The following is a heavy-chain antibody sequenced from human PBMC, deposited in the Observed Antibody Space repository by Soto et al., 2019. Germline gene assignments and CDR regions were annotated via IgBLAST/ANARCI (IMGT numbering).Heavy chain of an antibody. CDR3: ARVPGVVVSADDAFDI. Sequence: QVQLQESGPGLVKPSGTLSLTCAVSGGSVSSNNWWSWVRQSPGKGLEWRGEIYHSGSAHYNPSLQSRATISLDKSKTLFSLRLTSVTAADTAVYYCARVPGVVVSADDAFDIWGPGTRVIVSS. J-gene: IGHJ3*02. CDR2: IYHSGSA. CDR1: GGSVSSNNW. V-gene: IGHV4-4*02. D-gene: IGHD2-21*02.